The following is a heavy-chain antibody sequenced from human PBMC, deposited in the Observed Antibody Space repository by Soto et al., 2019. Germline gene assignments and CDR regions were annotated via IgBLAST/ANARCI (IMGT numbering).Heavy chain of an antibody. V-gene: IGHV4-31*01. CDR2: IYYGGIT. D-gene: IGHD3-10*01. J-gene: IGHJ5*02. Sequence: QVQLQESGPGLVKPSQTLSLTCSVSGGSITSGGYYWNWIRQHPGKGLEWIGYIYYGGITYYNPSLNTPITLSVYTSNNPSSLKLSSPPASDTAMYYCARAISLPSIIGFTPFYPWGQGTLVTVSS. CDR1: GGSITSGGYY. CDR3: ARAISLPSIIGFTPFYP.